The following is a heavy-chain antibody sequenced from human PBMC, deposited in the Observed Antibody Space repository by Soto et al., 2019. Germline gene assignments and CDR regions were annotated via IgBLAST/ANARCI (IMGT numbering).Heavy chain of an antibody. CDR1: GFTFSSYS. D-gene: IGHD3-16*01. CDR3: ATSIRWATGDLRLLGEFDYYYGVDV. Sequence: GGSLRLSCASSGFTFSSYSMNWVRQAPGKGLEWVGRIKSKADGGTTDYAAPVKGRFTISRDDSKNTLYLQMTSLKIEDTAVYYCATSIRWATGDLRLLGEFDYYYGVDVWGQGTTVTVSS. V-gene: IGHV3-15*07. CDR2: IKSKADGGTT. J-gene: IGHJ6*02.